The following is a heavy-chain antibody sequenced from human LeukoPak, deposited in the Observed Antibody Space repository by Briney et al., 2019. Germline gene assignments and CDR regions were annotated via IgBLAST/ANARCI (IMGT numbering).Heavy chain of an antibody. V-gene: IGHV3-23*01. D-gene: IGHD6-13*01. CDR2: ISGSGGST. CDR3: ARTYSSSWSLDY. Sequence: GGSLRLSCAASGFTFSSYAMSWVRQAPGKGLGWVSAISGSGGSTYYADSVKGRFTISRDNSKNTLYLQMNSLRAEDTAVYYCARTYSSSWSLDYWGQGTLVTVSS. J-gene: IGHJ4*02. CDR1: GFTFSSYA.